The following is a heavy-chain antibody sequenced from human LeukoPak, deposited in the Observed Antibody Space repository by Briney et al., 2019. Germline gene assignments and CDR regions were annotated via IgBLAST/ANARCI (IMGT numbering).Heavy chain of an antibody. CDR1: GGSFSGYY. Sequence: SDTLSLTCAVYGGSFSGYYRSWVRQPPGKGLEGIGEINHSGSTNYNPSLKSRVTISVDTSKNQFSLKLSSVTDADTAVYYCARGPPQYSDILTGYYPDWGQGTLVTVSS. CDR2: INHSGST. J-gene: IGHJ4*02. D-gene: IGHD3-9*01. V-gene: IGHV4-34*01. CDR3: ARGPPQYSDILTGYYPD.